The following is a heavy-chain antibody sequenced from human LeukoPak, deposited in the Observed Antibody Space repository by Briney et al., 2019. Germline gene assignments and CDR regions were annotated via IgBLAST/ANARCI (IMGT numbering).Heavy chain of an antibody. CDR2: IYSGGRI. CDR3: ARGDFWSGYYTGLY. CDR1: GFTVSSNY. V-gene: IGHV3-53*04. Sequence: GGSLRLSCAASGFTVSSNYMSWVRQAPGKGLEWVSVIYSGGRIYYADSVKGRFTISRHNSENTLYLQMNSLRAEDTAVYYCARGDFWSGYYTGLYWGQGTLVTVPS. J-gene: IGHJ4*02. D-gene: IGHD3-3*01.